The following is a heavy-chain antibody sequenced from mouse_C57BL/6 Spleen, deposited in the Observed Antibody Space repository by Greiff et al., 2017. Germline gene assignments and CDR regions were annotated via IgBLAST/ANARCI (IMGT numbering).Heavy chain of an antibody. CDR2: INPNNGGT. CDR1: GYTFTDYY. Sequence: EVQLQQSGPELVKPGASVKISCKASGYTFTDYYMNWVKQSHGKSLEWIGDINPNNGGTSYNQKFKGKATLTVDKSSSTAYMELRSLTSEDSAVYYCAREGDGSPYFDYWGQGTTLTVSS. CDR3: AREGDGSPYFDY. D-gene: IGHD1-1*01. V-gene: IGHV1-26*01. J-gene: IGHJ2*01.